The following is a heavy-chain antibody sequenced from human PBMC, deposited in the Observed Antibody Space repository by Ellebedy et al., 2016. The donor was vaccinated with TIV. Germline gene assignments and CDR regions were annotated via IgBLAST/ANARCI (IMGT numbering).Heavy chain of an antibody. CDR2: INPNSGGT. J-gene: IGHJ5*02. CDR1: GYMFTDYY. Sequence: ASVKVSXKASGYMFTDYYMHWVRQAPGQGLEWMGWINPNSGGTNYAQKFQGRVTMTRDTSISTAYMELSRVRSDDTAMYYCAREGDLPRGNWFDPWGQGTLVIVSS. D-gene: IGHD3-16*01. V-gene: IGHV1-2*02. CDR3: AREGDLPRGNWFDP.